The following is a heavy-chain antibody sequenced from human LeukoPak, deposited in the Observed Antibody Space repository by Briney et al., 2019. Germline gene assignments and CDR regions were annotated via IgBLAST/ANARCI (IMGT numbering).Heavy chain of an antibody. V-gene: IGHV3-48*02. CDR1: GSTFRSHG. CDR3: ARVRGPTVLTMYFDY. J-gene: IGHJ4*02. CDR2: ISPGGSTI. D-gene: IGHD4-17*01. Sequence: SGGSLRLSCAASGSTFRSHGMIWVRQAPGKGLEWVSYISPGGSTIYYAASVKGRFSISRDDAKNSLYLQMNSLRDEDTAVYYCARVRGPTVLTMYFDYWGQGTLVTVSS.